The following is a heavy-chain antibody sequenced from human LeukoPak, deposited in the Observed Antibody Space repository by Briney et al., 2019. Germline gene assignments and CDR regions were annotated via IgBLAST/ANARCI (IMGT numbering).Heavy chain of an antibody. D-gene: IGHD3-10*01. J-gene: IGHJ4*02. CDR2: IYYSGST. CDR3: ARVLVRLGHFDY. Sequence: SETLSLTCTVSGGSISSSSYYWGWIRQPPGKGLEWIGSIYYSGSTYYNPSLKSRVTLSVDTSENQFSLELTSVTAADTAVYYCARVLVRLGHFDYWGQGTRVTVSS. V-gene: IGHV4-39*07. CDR1: GGSISSSSYY.